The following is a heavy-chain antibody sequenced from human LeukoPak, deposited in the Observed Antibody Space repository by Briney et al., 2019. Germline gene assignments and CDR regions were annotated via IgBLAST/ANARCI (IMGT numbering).Heavy chain of an antibody. CDR3: ATDGAGFDT. CDR1: GFTLNDYY. V-gene: IGHV3-11*01. J-gene: IGHJ5*02. CDR2: INIGGTNT. Sequence: GGSLRLSCAASGFTLNDYYMRWIIQAPGKGLEWLSYINIGGTNTHYADSVKGRFTISRDNAKKSLYLEKNNLRAEDTAVYYGATDGAGFDTWGQGVLVTVSS.